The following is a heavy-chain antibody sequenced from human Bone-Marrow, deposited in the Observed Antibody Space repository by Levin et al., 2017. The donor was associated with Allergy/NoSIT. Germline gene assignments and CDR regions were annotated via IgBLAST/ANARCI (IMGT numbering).Heavy chain of an antibody. CDR1: GFSFDDYA. CDR2: ISWNSGSI. CDR3: GKDVHFGATVAGTFIDY. J-gene: IGHJ4*02. V-gene: IGHV3-9*01. Sequence: PGGSLRLSCAASGFSFDDYAMHWVRQAPGKGLEWVSGISWNSGSIGYADSVKGRFTISRDNAKNSLYLQMNSLRAEDTALYYCGKDVHFGATVAGTFIDYWGQGTLVTVSS. D-gene: IGHD6-19*01.